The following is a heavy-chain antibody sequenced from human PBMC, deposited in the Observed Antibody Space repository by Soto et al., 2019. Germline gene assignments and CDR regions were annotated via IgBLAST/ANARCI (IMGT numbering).Heavy chain of an antibody. D-gene: IGHD5-18*01. Sequence: PGGSLRLSCAASGFTFSSYAMHWVRQAPGKGLEWVAVISYDGSNKYYAASVKGRFTISRDNSKNTLYLQMNSLRAEDTAVYYCARRDSPRGYSYGPAVTPFDYWGQGTLVTVSS. CDR1: GFTFSSYA. J-gene: IGHJ4*02. CDR2: ISYDGSNK. V-gene: IGHV3-30-3*01. CDR3: ARRDSPRGYSYGPAVTPFDY.